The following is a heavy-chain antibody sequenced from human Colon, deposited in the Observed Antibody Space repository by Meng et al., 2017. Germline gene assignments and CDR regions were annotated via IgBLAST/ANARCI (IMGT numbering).Heavy chain of an antibody. CDR1: GGSISRSNW. CDR2: IYHSGST. Sequence: RRQGAGPGRGKPSGTLSPPCAGAGGSISRSNWWSWVRQPPGKGLEWIGEIYHSGSTNYNPSLKSRVTISVDKSKNQFSLKLSSVTAADTAVYYCASFPPPGKQWLVTDYWGQGTLVTVSS. V-gene: IGHV4-4*02. CDR3: ASFPPPGKQWLVTDY. J-gene: IGHJ4*02. D-gene: IGHD6-19*01.